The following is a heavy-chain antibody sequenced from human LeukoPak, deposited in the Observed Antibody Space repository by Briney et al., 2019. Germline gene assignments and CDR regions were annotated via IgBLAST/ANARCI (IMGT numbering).Heavy chain of an antibody. Sequence: PGGSLRLSCAASGFTFSNFAMYWVRQAPGKGLEWVAFISYHGSDKYYADSVKGRFTISRDNSKNTLYLQMNSLRAEDTAVYYCARGAITGPYYYYGMDVWGQGTTVTVSS. J-gene: IGHJ6*02. D-gene: IGHD1-20*01. V-gene: IGHV3-30*04. CDR3: ARGAITGPYYYYGMDV. CDR1: GFTFSNFA. CDR2: ISYHGSDK.